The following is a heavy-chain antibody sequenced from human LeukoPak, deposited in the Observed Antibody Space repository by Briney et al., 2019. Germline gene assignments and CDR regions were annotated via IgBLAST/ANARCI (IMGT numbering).Heavy chain of an antibody. D-gene: IGHD3-3*01. CDR1: GGTFSSYG. Sequence: ASVKVSCKVSGGTFSSYGISWVRQALGQGLEWVGGIIPIFGTANYAQKFQGRVTITTDESTSTAYMELSSLRSEDTDVYYCASGPLEDFWSGYPISNWFDPWGQGTLVTVSS. CDR3: ASGPLEDFWSGYPISNWFDP. J-gene: IGHJ5*02. CDR2: IIPIFGTA. V-gene: IGHV1-69*05.